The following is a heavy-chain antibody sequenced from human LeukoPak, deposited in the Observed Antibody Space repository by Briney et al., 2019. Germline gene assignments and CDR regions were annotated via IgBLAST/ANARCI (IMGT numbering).Heavy chain of an antibody. CDR3: ARTLQLCSGGSCYGLRAFDI. V-gene: IGHV4-34*01. Sequence: SETLSPTCAVYGGSFSGYYWSWIRQPPGKGLEWIGEINHSGSTNYNPSLKSRVTISVDTSKNQFSLKLSSVTAADTAVYYCARTLQLCSGGSCYGLRAFDIWGQGTMVTVSS. J-gene: IGHJ3*02. D-gene: IGHD2-15*01. CDR2: INHSGST. CDR1: GGSFSGYY.